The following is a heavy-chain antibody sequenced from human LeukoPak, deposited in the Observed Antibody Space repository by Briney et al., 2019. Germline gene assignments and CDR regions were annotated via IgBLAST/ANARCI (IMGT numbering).Heavy chain of an antibody. V-gene: IGHV3-23*01. CDR1: GFTFSNYA. CDR2: ISGSGSST. D-gene: IGHD4-17*01. J-gene: IGHJ4*02. CDR3: AKGPEMTTVNDYFDY. Sequence: PGGSLRLSCAASGFTFSNYAMSWIRQAPGKGLEWVSGISGSGSSTYYADSVKGRFTVSRDNSKSTLYLQMSSLRVEDTAVYYCAKGPEMTTVNDYFDYWGQGTLVTASS.